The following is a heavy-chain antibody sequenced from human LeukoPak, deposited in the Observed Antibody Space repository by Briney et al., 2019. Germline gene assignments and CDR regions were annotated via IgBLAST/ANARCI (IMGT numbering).Heavy chain of an antibody. CDR3: AKDRVSGWPGNPFDI. V-gene: IGHV3-72*01. Sequence: GGSLRLSCAASGFTFSDHYMDWVRQAPGKGLQWLGRVRGKAHSYTTEYAASVKGRFTISRDDSKNSLYLQMNSLRADDTAVYYCAKDRVSGWPGNPFDIWGQGTMVTVSS. D-gene: IGHD6-19*01. J-gene: IGHJ3*02. CDR2: VRGKAHSYTT. CDR1: GFTFSDHY.